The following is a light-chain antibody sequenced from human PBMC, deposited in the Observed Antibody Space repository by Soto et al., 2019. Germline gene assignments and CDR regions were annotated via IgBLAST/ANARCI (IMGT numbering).Light chain of an antibody. CDR3: QEYNNWLLT. V-gene: IGKV3-15*01. CDR1: QSVSRN. J-gene: IGKJ5*01. Sequence: EIVMTQSPATLSVSPGERATLSCRASQSVSRNLAWYQQKPGQAPRLLIYGASNRATGIPARFSGSGSRTEFTLTISSLQSEDFAVYYCQEYNNWLLTFGQGTRVEIK. CDR2: GAS.